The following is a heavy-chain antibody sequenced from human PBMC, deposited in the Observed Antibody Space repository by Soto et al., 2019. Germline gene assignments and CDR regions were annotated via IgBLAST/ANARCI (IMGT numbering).Heavy chain of an antibody. CDR1: GGSISSYY. D-gene: IGHD2-15*01. Sequence: SETLSLTCTVSGGSISSYYWNWIRQPPGKGLEWIGYIYYSGSTNYNPSLKSRVTISVDMSKNQFSLKLSSVTAADAAVYYCAREANCSGGSCYYFDYWGQGSLVTVSS. CDR2: IYYSGST. CDR3: AREANCSGGSCYYFDY. J-gene: IGHJ4*02. V-gene: IGHV4-59*01.